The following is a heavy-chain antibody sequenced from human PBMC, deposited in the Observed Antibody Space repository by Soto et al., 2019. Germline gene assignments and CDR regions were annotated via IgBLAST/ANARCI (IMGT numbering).Heavy chain of an antibody. D-gene: IGHD2-15*01. V-gene: IGHV3-23*01. CDR3: AKGYCGGGRCYDLDNWFDS. CDR2: IGDSEGETT. CDR1: GFTFSTYA. J-gene: IGHJ5*01. Sequence: EVQLLESGGGLVQPGGSLRLSCAASGFTFSTYAMTWVRQAPGKGPEWVSRIGDSEGETTHYADSGKVRFTISRDNAKNTLYLQMNSMRVEDTAIYYCAKGYCGGGRCYDLDNWFDSWGQGTRVTVSS.